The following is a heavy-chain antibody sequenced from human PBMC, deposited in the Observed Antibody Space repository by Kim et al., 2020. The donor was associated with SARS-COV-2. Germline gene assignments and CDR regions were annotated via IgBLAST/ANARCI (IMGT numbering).Heavy chain of an antibody. V-gene: IGHV1-2*06. CDR2: INPNSGGT. D-gene: IGHD3-16*01. CDR3: AREAWDRGRGGECSDG. J-gene: IGHJ6*01. CDR1: GYTFTGYY. Sequence: ASVKVSCKASGYTFTGYYMHWVRQAPGQGLEWMGRINPNSGGTNYAQKFQGRVTMTRDTALNTAYVELSRLRSDETAVYYCAREAWDRGRGGECSDGWG.